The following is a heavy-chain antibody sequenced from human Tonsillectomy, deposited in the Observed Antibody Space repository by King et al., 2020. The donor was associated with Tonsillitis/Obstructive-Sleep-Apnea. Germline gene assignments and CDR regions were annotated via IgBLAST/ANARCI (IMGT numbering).Heavy chain of an antibody. J-gene: IGHJ6*03. CDR2: ISSSSSYI. CDR3: ARDPTGYYYYYYYYMDV. D-gene: IGHD1-14*01. CDR1: GFTFSSYS. Sequence: VQLVESGGGLVKPGGSLRLSCAASGFTFSSYSMNWVRQAPGKGLEWVSSISSSSSYIYYADSVKGRFTISRDNAKNSLYLQMNSLRAEDTAVYYCARDPTGYYYYYYYYMDVWGKGTTVTVSS. V-gene: IGHV3-21*01.